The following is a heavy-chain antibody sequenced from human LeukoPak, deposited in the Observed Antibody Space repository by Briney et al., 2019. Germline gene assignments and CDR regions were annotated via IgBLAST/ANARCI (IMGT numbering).Heavy chain of an antibody. CDR3: ARVSYGDYVSY. Sequence: GGSLRLSCAASGFTFSSYSMNWVRQAPGKGLEWVSSISSSSYIYYADSVKGRFTISRDNAKNSLYLQINSLRAEDTAVYYCARVSYGDYVSYWGQGTLVTVSS. J-gene: IGHJ4*02. V-gene: IGHV3-21*01. D-gene: IGHD4-17*01. CDR1: GFTFSSYS. CDR2: ISSSSYI.